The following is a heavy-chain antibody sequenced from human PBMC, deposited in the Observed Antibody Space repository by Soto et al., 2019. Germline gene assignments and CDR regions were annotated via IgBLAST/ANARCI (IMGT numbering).Heavy chain of an antibody. Sequence: EVQLVQSGGGLVQPGGSLRLSCAASGFTFSSYGMNWVRQAPGRGLEWVSYISSGSSTIYYADSVKGRFTISRDNAKNSLYLQMNSLSADDTAVYYCAKDYYDILTGYPYYYYMDVWGKGTTVTVSS. CDR1: GFTFSSYG. CDR3: AKDYYDILTGYPYYYYMDV. V-gene: IGHV3-48*01. J-gene: IGHJ6*03. CDR2: ISSGSSTI. D-gene: IGHD3-9*01.